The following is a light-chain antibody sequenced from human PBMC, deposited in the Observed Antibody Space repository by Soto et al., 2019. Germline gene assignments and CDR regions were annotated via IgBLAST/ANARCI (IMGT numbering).Light chain of an antibody. V-gene: IGLV1-40*01. J-gene: IGLJ2*01. Sequence: QSALTQPPSVSGAPGQRVTISCTGSSSNIGADYDVHWYQHLPGKAPKLLIYGNSNRPSGVPERFSGSKSGTSASLAVTGLQAEDEADYYCQSYDSSLSVVVFGAGTKVTVL. CDR3: QSYDSSLSVVV. CDR2: GNS. CDR1: SSNIGADYD.